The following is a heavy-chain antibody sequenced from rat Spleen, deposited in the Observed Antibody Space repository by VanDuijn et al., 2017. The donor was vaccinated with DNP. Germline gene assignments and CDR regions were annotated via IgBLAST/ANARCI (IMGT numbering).Heavy chain of an antibody. CDR2: VNSAGTT. D-gene: IGHD4-1*01. CDR3: VRWVRALDY. CDR1: GYSITSSYR. J-gene: IGHJ1*01. Sequence: EVRLMESGPGLVKTSQSLSLTCSVTGYSITSSYRWNWIRKFPGNKLEWMGSVNSAGTTNYNPSLKTRISITRDTSKNQLFLQVNSVTTEDTVTYYCVRWVRALDYWGPGTMVTVSS. V-gene: IGHV3-3*01.